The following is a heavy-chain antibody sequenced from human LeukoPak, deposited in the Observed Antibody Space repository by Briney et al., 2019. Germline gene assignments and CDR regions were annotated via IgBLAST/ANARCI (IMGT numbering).Heavy chain of an antibody. V-gene: IGHV4-34*01. D-gene: IGHD2-15*01. CDR2: IYHSGST. J-gene: IGHJ4*02. CDR3: ARDAGYCSGGSCYV. Sequence: SETLSLTCAVYGGSFSGYYWSWIRQPPGKGLEWIGSIYHSGSTYYNPSLKSRVTISVDTSKNQFSLKLSSVTAADTTVYYCARDAGYCSGGSCYVWGQGTLVTVSS. CDR1: GGSFSGYY.